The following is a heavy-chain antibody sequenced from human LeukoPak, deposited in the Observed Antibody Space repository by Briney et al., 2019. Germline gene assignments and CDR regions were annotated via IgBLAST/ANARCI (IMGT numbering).Heavy chain of an antibody. CDR2: ISSSSSYI. J-gene: IGHJ6*02. V-gene: IGHV3-21*01. Sequence: GGSLRLSCAASGFTFSSYSMNWVRQAPGKGLEWVSSISSSSSYIYYADSVKGRFTISRDNAKNSLYLQMNSLRAEDTAVYYCARVLGDSSGYYYKYYYYGMDVWGQGTTVTVSS. CDR1: GFTFSSYS. CDR3: ARVLGDSSGYYYKYYYYGMDV. D-gene: IGHD3-22*01.